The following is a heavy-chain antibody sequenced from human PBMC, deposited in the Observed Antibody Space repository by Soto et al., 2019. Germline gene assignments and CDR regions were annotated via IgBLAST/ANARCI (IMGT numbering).Heavy chain of an antibody. CDR1: GGSISSGGYY. Sequence: QVQLQESGPGLVKPSQTLSLTCTVSGGSISSGGYYWSWIRQHPGKGLEWIGYIYYSGSTYYKPSLKSRVTISVDTSKNQFSLKLSSVTAADTAVYYCARDRGPYSSPGTWFDPWGQGTLVTVSS. CDR3: ARDRGPYSSPGTWFDP. V-gene: IGHV4-31*03. CDR2: IYYSGST. D-gene: IGHD6-13*01. J-gene: IGHJ5*02.